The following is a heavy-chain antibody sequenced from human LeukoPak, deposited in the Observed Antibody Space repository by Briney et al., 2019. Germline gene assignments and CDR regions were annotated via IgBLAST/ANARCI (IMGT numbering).Heavy chain of an antibody. CDR3: AKQYGDYSYFQH. V-gene: IGHV1-2*02. J-gene: IGHJ1*01. D-gene: IGHD4-17*01. CDR1: GYTFTGYC. Sequence: ASVKVSCKASGYTFTGYCMHWVRQAPGQGLEWMGWINPNSGGTNYAQKFQGRVTMTRDTSISTAYMELSRLRSDDTAVYYCAKQYGDYSYFQHWGQGTLVTVSS. CDR2: INPNSGGT.